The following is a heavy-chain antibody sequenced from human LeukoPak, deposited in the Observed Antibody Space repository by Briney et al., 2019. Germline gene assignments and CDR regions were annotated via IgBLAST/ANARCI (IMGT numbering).Heavy chain of an antibody. CDR2: IIPKYSAS. J-gene: IGHJ3*01. CDR1: GGSFSDYP. CDR3: VRPDRIFGVPAAFDA. D-gene: IGHD3-3*02. V-gene: IGHV1-69*13. Sequence: SVKVSCKASGGSFSDYPINWVRQAPGQGLEWLGGIIPKYSASNYAQASQGRVTITADESTNTVYMDMSGLRPDDTAVYYCVRPDRIFGVPAAFDAWGQGTLVAVSS.